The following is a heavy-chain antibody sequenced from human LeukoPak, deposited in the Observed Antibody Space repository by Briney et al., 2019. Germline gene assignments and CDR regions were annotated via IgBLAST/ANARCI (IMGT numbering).Heavy chain of an antibody. CDR2: IKYDGSEQ. D-gene: IGHD5-12*01. CDR1: GFTFTTYW. V-gene: IGHV3-7*05. J-gene: IGHJ5*01. CDR3: ARSYKYKDSGYRPSDS. Sequence: GGSLRLSCAASGFTFTTYWMTWLRQAPGKGLEWVANIKYDGSEQNYGDSVKGRFTVSRDNAKESLYLQLNSLRVEDTALYYCARSYKYKDSGYRPSDSWGQGTLVTVAS.